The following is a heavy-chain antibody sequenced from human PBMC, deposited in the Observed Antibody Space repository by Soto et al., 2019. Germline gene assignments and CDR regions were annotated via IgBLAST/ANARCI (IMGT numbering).Heavy chain of an antibody. D-gene: IGHD3-16*01. CDR1: GFTFSSYA. CDR2: ISYGGSNK. Sequence: QVQLVESGGGVVQPGRSLRLSCAASGFTFSSYAMHWVRQAPGKGLEWVAVISYGGSNKYYADSVKGRFTISRDNSKNTLYLQMNSLRAEDTAVYYCARAYEGDYFDYWGQGTLVTVSS. V-gene: IGHV3-30-3*01. J-gene: IGHJ4*02. CDR3: ARAYEGDYFDY.